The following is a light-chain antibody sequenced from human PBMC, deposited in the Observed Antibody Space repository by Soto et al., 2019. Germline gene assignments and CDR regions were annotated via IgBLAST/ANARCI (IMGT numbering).Light chain of an antibody. J-gene: IGLJ2*01. CDR3: AAWDDGLNGPV. CDR1: SSNIGTNT. V-gene: IGLV1-44*01. Sequence: QSVLTQPPSASGTPGQRVTISCSGSSSNIGTNTVNWHQQLPGRAPKVLIYNNSQRPSGVTERFSGSKSGTSASLAISGLQSEDEADYYCAAWDDGLNGPVFGGGTKVTVL. CDR2: NNS.